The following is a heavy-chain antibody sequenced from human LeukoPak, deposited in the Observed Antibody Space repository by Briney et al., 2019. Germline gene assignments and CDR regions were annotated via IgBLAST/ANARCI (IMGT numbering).Heavy chain of an antibody. CDR3: ARQSYYDILTAGYFDY. CDR1: GFTFSSYW. CDR2: IKQDGSEK. J-gene: IGHJ4*02. D-gene: IGHD3-9*01. V-gene: IGHV3-7*01. Sequence: GGSLRLSCAASGFTFSSYWMSWVRQAPGKGLEWVANIKQDGSEKYYVDSVKGRFTISRDNAKNSLYLQMNSLGAEDTAVYYCARQSYYDILTAGYFDYWGQGTLVTVSS.